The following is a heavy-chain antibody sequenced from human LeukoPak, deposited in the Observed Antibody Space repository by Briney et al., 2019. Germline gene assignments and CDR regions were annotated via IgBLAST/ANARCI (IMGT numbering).Heavy chain of an antibody. CDR2: IYHSGST. D-gene: IGHD3-22*01. CDR1: GYSISSGYY. CDR3: ARVRGYYDSSGYGRYYYYYMDV. V-gene: IGHV4-38-2*02. J-gene: IGHJ6*03. Sequence: SETLSLTCTVSGYSISSGYYWGWIRQPPGKGLEWIGGIYHSGSTYYNPSLKSRVTISVDTSKNQFSLKLSSVTAADTAVYYCARVRGYYDSSGYGRYYYYYMDVWGKGTTVTVSS.